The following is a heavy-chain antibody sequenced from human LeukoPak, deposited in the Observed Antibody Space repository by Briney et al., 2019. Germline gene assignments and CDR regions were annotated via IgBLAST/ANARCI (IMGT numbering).Heavy chain of an antibody. J-gene: IGHJ6*02. V-gene: IGHV1-18*01. D-gene: IGHD3-3*01. CDR1: GYTFTSYG. CDR2: ISAYNGNT. Sequence: GASVKVSCKASGYTFTSYGISWVRQAPGQGLEWMGWISAYNGNTNYAQKLQGRVTMTTDTSTSTAYMELRSLRSDDTAVYYCARDRAGLRFLEWFPGRGFYYYYGMDVWGQGTTATVSS. CDR3: ARDRAGLRFLEWFPGRGFYYYYGMDV.